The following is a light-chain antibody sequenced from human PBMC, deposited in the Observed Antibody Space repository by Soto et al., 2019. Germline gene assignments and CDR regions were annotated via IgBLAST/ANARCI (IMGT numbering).Light chain of an antibody. J-gene: IGKJ1*01. V-gene: IGKV1-5*01. CDR1: QRISSW. CDR2: DAS. CDR3: QQYNSYPWT. Sequence: DIQMTQSPSTLSASVGDRVTITCRASQRISSWLAWYQQKPGKAPKLLIYDASSLESGVTSRFSGSGSGTAFTLTISSLQPDDFATYYCQQYNSYPWTFGQGTKVEIK.